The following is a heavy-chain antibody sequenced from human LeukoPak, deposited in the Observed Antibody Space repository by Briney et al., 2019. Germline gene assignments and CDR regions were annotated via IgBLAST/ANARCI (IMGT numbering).Heavy chain of an antibody. V-gene: IGHV3-23*01. CDR2: ISGSGGSI. J-gene: IGHJ5*01. CDR3: ARDNWVDC. CDR1: GFTFSSYA. Sequence: GGSLRLSCVASGFTFSSYAMSWVRQAPGKGLEWVSSISGSGGSIYFADSVKGRFTISRDNSKNTLYLQMNSLKVEDTAIYYCARDNWVDCWGQGTLVTVSS.